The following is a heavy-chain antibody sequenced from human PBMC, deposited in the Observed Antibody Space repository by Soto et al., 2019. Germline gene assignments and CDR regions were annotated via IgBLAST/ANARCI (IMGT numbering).Heavy chain of an antibody. Sequence: GGSLRLSCAASGFTFSSYGMHWVRQAPGKGLEWVAVIWYDGSNKYYADSVKGRFTISRDNSKNTLYLQMNSLRAEDTAVYYCARPRKSGYCSSTSCYWERPFDYWGQGTLVTVSS. CDR1: GFTFSSYG. CDR2: IWYDGSNK. V-gene: IGHV3-33*01. CDR3: ARPRKSGYCSSTSCYWERPFDY. D-gene: IGHD2-2*01. J-gene: IGHJ4*02.